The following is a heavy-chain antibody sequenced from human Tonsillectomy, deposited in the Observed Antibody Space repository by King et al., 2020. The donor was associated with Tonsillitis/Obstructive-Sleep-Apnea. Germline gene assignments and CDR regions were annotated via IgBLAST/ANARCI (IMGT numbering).Heavy chain of an antibody. J-gene: IGHJ5*02. D-gene: IGHD3-10*01. CDR3: ATYYYGSGSYPVGWFDP. CDR1: GGSFSGYY. Sequence: VQLQQWGAGLLKPSETLSLPCAVYGGSFSGYYWSWIRQPPGKGLEWIGEINHSGSTNYNPSLKSRVTISVDTSKNQFSLKLSSVTAADTAVYYCATYYYGSGSYPVGWFDPWGQGTLVTVSS. CDR2: INHSGST. V-gene: IGHV4-34*01.